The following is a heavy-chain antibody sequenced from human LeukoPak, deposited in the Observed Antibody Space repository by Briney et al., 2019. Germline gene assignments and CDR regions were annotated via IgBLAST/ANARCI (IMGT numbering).Heavy chain of an antibody. J-gene: IGHJ4*02. CDR3: AKVNDFWSGYFDY. V-gene: IGHV3-23*01. CDR2: ISGSGGST. D-gene: IGHD3-3*01. CDR1: GFTFSSYA. Sequence: PGGSLRLSCAASGFTFSSYAMSWVRQAPGKGLGWVSAISGSGGSTYYADSVKGRFTISRDNSKNTLYLQMNSLRAEDTAVYYCAKVNDFWSGYFDYWGQGTLVTVSS.